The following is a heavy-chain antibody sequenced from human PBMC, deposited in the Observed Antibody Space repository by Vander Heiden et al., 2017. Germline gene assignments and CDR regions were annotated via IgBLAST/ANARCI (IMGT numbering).Heavy chain of an antibody. D-gene: IGHD3-10*01. V-gene: IGHV3-9*01. CDR2: ISWNSGSI. CDR1: GFTFDDYA. J-gene: IGHJ4*02. Sequence: EVQLVESGGGWVQPGRSLRLSCAASGFTFDDYAMHWVRQAPGKGLEWVSGISWNSGSIGYADSVKGRFTISRDNAKNSLYLQMNSLRAEDTALYYCAKGKRGFDYWGQGTLVTVSS. CDR3: AKGKRGFDY.